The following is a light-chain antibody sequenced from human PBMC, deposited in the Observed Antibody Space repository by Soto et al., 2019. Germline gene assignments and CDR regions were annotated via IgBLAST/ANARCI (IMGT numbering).Light chain of an antibody. CDR1: ASNIGSKA. J-gene: IGLJ1*01. CDR2: RTV. V-gene: IGLV1-44*01. Sequence: QAVLTQSPSASGTPGQRVTMSCSGSASNIGSKAVNWYQQFPGTAPNLIIYRTVERPSAVPARFYGSKSGTSASLAINGLQSYDEADYYCASWDDRVDEHVFGTGTKVTVL. CDR3: ASWDDRVDEHV.